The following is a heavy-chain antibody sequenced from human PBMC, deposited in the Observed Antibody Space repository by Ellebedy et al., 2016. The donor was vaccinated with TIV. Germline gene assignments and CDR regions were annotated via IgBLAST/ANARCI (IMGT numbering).Heavy chain of an antibody. CDR1: GGSISSSSYY. CDR3: ATKSSGWYDLDY. D-gene: IGHD6-19*01. Sequence: SETLSLTXTVSGGSISSSSYYWGWIRQPPGKGLEWIGSIYYSGSTYYNPSLKSRVTISVDTSKNQFSLKLSSVTAADTAVYYCATKSSGWYDLDYWGQGTLVTVSS. CDR2: IYYSGST. J-gene: IGHJ4*02. V-gene: IGHV4-39*07.